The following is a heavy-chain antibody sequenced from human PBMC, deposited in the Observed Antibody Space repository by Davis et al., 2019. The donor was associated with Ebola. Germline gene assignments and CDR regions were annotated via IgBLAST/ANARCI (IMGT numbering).Heavy chain of an antibody. V-gene: IGHV4-34*01. CDR2: IYHSGST. J-gene: IGHJ2*01. Sequence: SETLSLTCAVYGGSFSGYYWSWIRQPPGKGLEWIGEIYHSGSTNYNPSLKSRVTISVDKSKNQFSLKLSSVTAADTAVYYCARVTQQQLYFDLWGRGTLVTVSS. CDR3: ARVTQQQLYFDL. D-gene: IGHD6-13*01. CDR1: GGSFSGYY.